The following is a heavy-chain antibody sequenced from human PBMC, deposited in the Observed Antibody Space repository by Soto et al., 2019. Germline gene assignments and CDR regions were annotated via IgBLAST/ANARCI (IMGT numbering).Heavy chain of an antibody. Sequence: SETLSLTCTVSGGSISGYYWSWIRQPPGKGLEWIGYLYDSGRTNYNPSLKSRVTVSVDTSKNQFSLKLSSVIVADTAMYYCARGKERGLLYFASWGQGIMVTVSS. CDR2: LYDSGRT. J-gene: IGHJ4*02. CDR3: ARGKERGLLYFAS. D-gene: IGHD1-1*01. V-gene: IGHV4-59*01. CDR1: GGSISGYY.